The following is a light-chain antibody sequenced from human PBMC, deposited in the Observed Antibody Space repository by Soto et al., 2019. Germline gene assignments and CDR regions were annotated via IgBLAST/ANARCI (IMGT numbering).Light chain of an antibody. J-gene: IGKJ1*01. Sequence: DIAMTHSPGTLSVSPGERATLSFRASQSVSSSYLAWYQQKPGQAPRLLMYGASSRATGIPDRFSGSGSGTDFTLNISRLEPEDFAVYYCQQYSTPLGTFGQGTKVDIK. CDR1: QSVSSSY. CDR2: GAS. V-gene: IGKV3-20*01. CDR3: QQYSTPLGT.